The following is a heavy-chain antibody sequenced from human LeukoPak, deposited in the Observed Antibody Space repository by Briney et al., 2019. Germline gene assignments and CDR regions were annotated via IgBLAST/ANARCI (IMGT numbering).Heavy chain of an antibody. Sequence: ASVKVSCKASGYTFTGYYMHWVRQAPGQGLEWMGRINTNSGGTNYAQKFQGRVTMTRDTSISTAYMELSRLRSDDTAVYYCARGCSESIVVVVAATQSGDIDYWGQGTLVTVSS. V-gene: IGHV1-2*06. J-gene: IGHJ4*02. D-gene: IGHD2-15*01. CDR1: GYTFTGYY. CDR3: ARGCSESIVVVVAATQSGDIDY. CDR2: INTNSGGT.